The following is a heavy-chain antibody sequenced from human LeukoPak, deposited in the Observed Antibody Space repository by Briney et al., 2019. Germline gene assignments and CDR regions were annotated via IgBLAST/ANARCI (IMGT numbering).Heavy chain of an antibody. J-gene: IGHJ4*02. D-gene: IGHD5-12*01. CDR2: INHSGST. CDR1: GGSFSGYY. CDR3: ARSATRYYFDY. Sequence: PSETLSLTCAVYGGSFSGYYWSLIRQPPGKGLEWIGEINHSGSTNYNPSLKSRVTISVDTSKNQFSLKLSSVTAADTAVYYCARSATRYYFDYWGQGTLVTVSS. V-gene: IGHV4-34*01.